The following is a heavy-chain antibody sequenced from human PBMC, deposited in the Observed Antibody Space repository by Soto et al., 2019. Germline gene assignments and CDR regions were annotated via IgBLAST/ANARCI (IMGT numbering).Heavy chain of an antibody. J-gene: IGHJ6*02. CDR2: IWYDGSNK. V-gene: IGHV3-33*01. Sequence: PGGSLRLSCAASGFTFSSYGMHWVRQAPGKGLEWVAVIWYDGSNKYYADSVKGRFTISRDNSKNTPYLQMNSLRAEDTAVYYCARDPLSGSGDYYYGMDVWGQGTTVTVSS. CDR1: GFTFSSYG. CDR3: ARDPLSGSGDYYYGMDV. D-gene: IGHD1-26*01.